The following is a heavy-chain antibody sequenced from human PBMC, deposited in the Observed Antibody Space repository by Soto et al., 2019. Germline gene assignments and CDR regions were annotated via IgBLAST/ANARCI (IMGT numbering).Heavy chain of an antibody. V-gene: IGHV3-30-3*01. J-gene: IGHJ4*02. Sequence: QVQLIESGGGVVQPGRSLRLSCATSGFTFKTSAMHWVRQAPGKGLEWVALVSTNGNMKFYADSVRGRFTISRDNSNNSVSLQMNGLRHEDSAVYFCARGKYASYSAGLYWGRETHVSVSS. CDR1: GFTFKTSA. CDR2: VSTNGNMK. D-gene: IGHD4-4*01. CDR3: ARGKYASYSAGLY.